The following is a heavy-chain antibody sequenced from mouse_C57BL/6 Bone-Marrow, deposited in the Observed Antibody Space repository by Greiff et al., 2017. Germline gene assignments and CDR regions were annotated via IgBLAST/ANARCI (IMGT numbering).Heavy chain of an antibody. CDR2: ISDGGSYT. D-gene: IGHD2-13*01. Sequence: EVKLMESGGGLVKPGGSLKLSCAASGFTFSSYAMSWVRQTPDKRLEWVATISDGGSYTYYPDNVKGRFTISRNNAKNNLYLQMNHLKSEDTAMYYCARAPDYYYFDDGDQGTTLPVTS. V-gene: IGHV5-4*03. CDR1: GFTFSSYA. J-gene: IGHJ2*01. CDR3: ARAPDYYYFDD.